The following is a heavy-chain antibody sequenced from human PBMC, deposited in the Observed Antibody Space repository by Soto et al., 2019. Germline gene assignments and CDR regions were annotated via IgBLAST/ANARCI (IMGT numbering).Heavy chain of an antibody. V-gene: IGHV1-18*01. J-gene: IGHJ4*02. CDR2: ISAYNGNT. D-gene: IGHD1-26*01. CDR1: DYTFTSYG. CDR3: ARDLGGSYYAPVDY. Sequence: VQLVQSGAEVKKPGASVKVSCKASDYTFTSYGISWVRQTTGQGLEWMGWISAYNGNTKYAQKLQGRVTTTTDTSTSTAYMELRSLRSDDTAVYYCARDLGGSYYAPVDYWGQGTLVTVSS.